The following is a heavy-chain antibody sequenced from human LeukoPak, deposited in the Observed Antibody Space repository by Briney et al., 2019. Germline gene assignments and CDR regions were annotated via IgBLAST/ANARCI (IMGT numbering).Heavy chain of an antibody. CDR3: ARDKYPELIAVDRPVDY. J-gene: IGHJ4*02. CDR2: IIPILGIA. Sequence: ASVKVSCKASGYTFTSYYMHWVRQAPGQGLEWMGRIIPILGIANYAQKFQGRVTITADKSTSTAYMELSSLRSEDTAVYYCARDKYPELIAVDRPVDYWGQGTLVTVSS. D-gene: IGHD6-19*01. CDR1: GYTFTSYY. V-gene: IGHV1-69*04.